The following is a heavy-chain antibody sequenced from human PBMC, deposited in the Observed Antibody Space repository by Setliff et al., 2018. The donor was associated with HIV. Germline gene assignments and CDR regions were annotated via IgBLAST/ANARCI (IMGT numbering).Heavy chain of an antibody. Sequence: PGGSLRLSCAASGFAFSSSEMNWVRQAPGKGLEWVSYISSSGSSIYYGDSGKGRFTISRDNAKNSLYLQMNSLRAEDTAVYYCAYYSSGSFYLGYYYYHGMDVWGQGTTVTVSS. CDR2: ISSSGSSI. CDR3: AYYSSGSFYLGYYYYHGMDV. CDR1: GFAFSSSE. D-gene: IGHD3-10*01. J-gene: IGHJ6*02. V-gene: IGHV3-48*03.